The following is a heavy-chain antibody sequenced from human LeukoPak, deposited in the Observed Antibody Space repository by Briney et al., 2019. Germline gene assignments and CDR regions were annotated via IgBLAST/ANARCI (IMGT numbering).Heavy chain of an antibody. D-gene: IGHD3-3*02. Sequence: PSETLSLTCTVSGGSISSGGYYWSWIRQHPGKGLEWIGYIYYSGSTNYNPSLKSRVTISVDTSKNQSSLKLSSVTAADTAVYYCARNSIMGGMDVWGQGTTVTVSS. V-gene: IGHV4-61*08. J-gene: IGHJ6*02. CDR2: IYYSGST. CDR3: ARNSIMGGMDV. CDR1: GGSISSGGYY.